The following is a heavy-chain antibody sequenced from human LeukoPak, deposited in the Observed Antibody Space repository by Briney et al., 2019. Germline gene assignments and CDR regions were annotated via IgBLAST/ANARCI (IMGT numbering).Heavy chain of an antibody. V-gene: IGHV3-23*01. CDR3: AKGGAMADKYYQE. Sequence: GGSLRLSCAGSGFTFNNYAMRWVRQAPGKGLEWVSSTTDSGSRTYYADSVKGRFTISRDNSKNMLYLQMNSLRAEDTAVYYCAKGGAMADKYYQEWGQGTLVTVSS. CDR2: TTDSGSRT. J-gene: IGHJ1*01. CDR1: GFTFNNYA. D-gene: IGHD6-19*01.